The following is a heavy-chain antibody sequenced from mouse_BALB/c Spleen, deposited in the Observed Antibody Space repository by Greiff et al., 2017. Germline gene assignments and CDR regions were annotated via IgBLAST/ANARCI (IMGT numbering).Heavy chain of an antibody. D-gene: IGHD1-1*01. CDR2: ISSGGGST. J-gene: IGHJ4*01. V-gene: IGHV5-12-1*01. Sequence: DVQLVESGGGLVKPGGSLKLSCAASGFAFSSYDMSWVRQTPEKRLEWVAYISSGGGSTYYPDTVKGRFTISRDNAKNTLYLQMSSLKSEDTAMYYCARQGYGSSLYYAMDYWGQGTSVTVSS. CDR1: GFAFSSYD. CDR3: ARQGYGSSLYYAMDY.